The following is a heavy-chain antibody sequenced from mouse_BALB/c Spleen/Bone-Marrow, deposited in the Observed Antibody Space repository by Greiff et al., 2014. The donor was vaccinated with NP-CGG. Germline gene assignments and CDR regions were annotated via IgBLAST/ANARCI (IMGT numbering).Heavy chain of an antibody. Sequence: DVKLVESGEGLVKPGGSLKLSCAASGFTFSTYAMSWVRQTPEKRLEWVATINSGGTYIYYADSVKGRFTISRDNAKNTLYLQMSSLRSEDTAMFYCARPRMITTSFDVWGAGTTVTISS. D-gene: IGHD2-4*01. CDR3: ARPRMITTSFDV. CDR1: GFTFSTYA. J-gene: IGHJ1*01. CDR2: INSGGTYI. V-gene: IGHV5-9-3*01.